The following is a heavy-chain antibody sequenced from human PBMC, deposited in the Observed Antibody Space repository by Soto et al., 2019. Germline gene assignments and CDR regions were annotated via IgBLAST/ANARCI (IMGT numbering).Heavy chain of an antibody. CDR3: AKGDMDYDFWSGYFVGGMDV. CDR1: GFTFSSYG. Sequence: GGSLRLSCAASGFTFSSYGMHWVRQAPGKGLEWVAVISYDGSNKYYADSVKGRFTISRDNSKSTLYLQMNSLRAEDTAVYYCAKGDMDYDFWSGYFVGGMDVWGQGTTVTVSS. J-gene: IGHJ6*02. V-gene: IGHV3-30*18. CDR2: ISYDGSNK. D-gene: IGHD3-3*01.